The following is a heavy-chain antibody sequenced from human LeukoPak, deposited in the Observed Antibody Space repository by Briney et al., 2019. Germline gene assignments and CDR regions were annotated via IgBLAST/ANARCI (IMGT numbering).Heavy chain of an antibody. J-gene: IGHJ4*02. CDR1: GYTFRSYY. CDR3: AREWELTD. V-gene: IGHV1-46*01. CDR2: INTSGGRT. D-gene: IGHD1-26*01. Sequence: ASVKVSCKASGYTFRSYYMHWVRQAPGQGLEWMGIINTSGGRTGYAQKFQGRVTMTRDTSTSTVYMELSSLRSDDTAVYYCAREWELTDWGQGTLVTVSS.